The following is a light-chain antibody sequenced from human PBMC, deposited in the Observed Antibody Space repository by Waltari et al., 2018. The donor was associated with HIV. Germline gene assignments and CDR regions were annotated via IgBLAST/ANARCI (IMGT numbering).Light chain of an antibody. CDR2: DND. V-gene: IGLV1-51*01. Sequence: QSVFPQPPSGSAAPGQQVTISCSGSSSTLGNSQVSWYPQRPGTAPKRLIYDNDQRPSGIPDRFSASKSGTSATLGITGLQTGDEAEYYCGAWDSSLSAVVFGTGTKVTVL. J-gene: IGLJ1*01. CDR3: GAWDSSLSAVV. CDR1: SSTLGNSQ.